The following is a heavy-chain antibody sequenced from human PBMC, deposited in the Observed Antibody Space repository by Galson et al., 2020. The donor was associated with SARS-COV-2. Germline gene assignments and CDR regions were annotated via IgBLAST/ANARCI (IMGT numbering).Heavy chain of an antibody. Sequence: GGSLRLSCAASGFTVTSNSMSWVRQVPGKGLEWVSVIYSGGDNTHYADSVQGRFSISRDSSKNTLNLQMNSLRADDTAVYYCARVLGDDYNRNRLYIWGQGTMVTVSS. V-gene: IGHV3-66*01. D-gene: IGHD4-4*01. CDR3: ARVLGDDYNRNRLYI. CDR1: GFTVTSNS. CDR2: IYSGGDNT. J-gene: IGHJ3*02.